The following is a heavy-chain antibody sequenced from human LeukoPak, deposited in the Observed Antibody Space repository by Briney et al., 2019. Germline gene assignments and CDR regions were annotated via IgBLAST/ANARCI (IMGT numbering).Heavy chain of an antibody. V-gene: IGHV1-24*01. Sequence: GASVKVSCKASGYTFTGYYMHWVRQAPGQGLEWMGGFDPEDGETIYAQKFQGRVTMTEDTSTDTAYMELSSLRSEDTAVYYCATEGFGYDSSSFHWGQGTLVTVSS. CDR2: FDPEDGET. CDR3: ATEGFGYDSSSFH. D-gene: IGHD6-13*01. J-gene: IGHJ4*02. CDR1: GYTFTGYY.